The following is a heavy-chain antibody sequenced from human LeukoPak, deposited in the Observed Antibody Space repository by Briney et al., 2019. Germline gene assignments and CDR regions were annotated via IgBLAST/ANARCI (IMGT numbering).Heavy chain of an antibody. CDR2: ISSTSSYI. V-gene: IGHV3-21*01. CDR3: ARARDTAMVISYWFDP. D-gene: IGHD5-18*01. CDR1: GFTFSGYS. Sequence: GGSLRLSCAASGFTFSGYSMNWVRQAPGKGLEWVSSISSTSSYIYYADSVKGRFTISRDNAKNSLYLQMNSLRAEDTAVYYCARARDTAMVISYWFDPWGQGTLVTVSS. J-gene: IGHJ5*02.